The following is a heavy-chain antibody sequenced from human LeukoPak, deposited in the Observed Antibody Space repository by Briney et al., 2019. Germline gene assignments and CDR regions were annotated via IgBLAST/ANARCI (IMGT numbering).Heavy chain of an antibody. CDR2: ISTRGGTT. CDR1: GFTFSSYA. Sequence: GGSLRLSCAASGFTFSSYAMNGVRKAPGKGLEWVSAISTRGGTTYYADSVKGRFTISRDDSKNTLYLQMNSLRVEDTAVYYCAKDRWVGATISHYFDYWGQGTLVTVSS. CDR3: AKDRWVGATISHYFDY. D-gene: IGHD1-26*01. J-gene: IGHJ4*02. V-gene: IGHV3-23*01.